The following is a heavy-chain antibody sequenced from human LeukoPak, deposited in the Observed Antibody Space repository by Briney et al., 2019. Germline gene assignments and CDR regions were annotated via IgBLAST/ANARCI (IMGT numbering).Heavy chain of an antibody. CDR1: GFIFSHYD. Sequence: GGSLRLSCAASGFIFSHYDMHWVRQAPGKGLEFVAFKRSDGVDKSYADSVKGRFTISRDNSKNTLYLQMNSLRAEDTAVYYCARGSLWLQLDYWGQGTLVTVSS. CDR3: ARGSLWLQLDY. D-gene: IGHD5-24*01. V-gene: IGHV3-30*02. J-gene: IGHJ4*02. CDR2: KRSDGVDK.